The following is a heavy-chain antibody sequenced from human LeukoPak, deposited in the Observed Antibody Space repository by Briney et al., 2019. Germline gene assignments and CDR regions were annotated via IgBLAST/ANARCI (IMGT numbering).Heavy chain of an antibody. V-gene: IGHV4-59*08. CDR3: ARHISGGATLD. D-gene: IGHD2-15*01. J-gene: IGHJ4*02. CDR1: GGSISNYY. CDR2: IYYTGTT. Sequence: SETLSLTCTVSGGSISNYYCSWIRQPPGKGLEWIGYIYYTGTTYYNPSLKSRVTISVDTSKNQFSLRLSSVTAADTAVYYCARHISGGATLDWGQGTLVTVPS.